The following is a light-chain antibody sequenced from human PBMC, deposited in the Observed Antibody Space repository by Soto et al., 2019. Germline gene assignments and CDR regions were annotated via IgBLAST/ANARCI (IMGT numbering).Light chain of an antibody. V-gene: IGKV3-15*01. CDR2: YAS. J-gene: IGKJ5*01. Sequence: EIMMMQSPATLSVSPGERATLSCRASQSVSNNLAWYRQRPGQAPRLLIYYASTRATGIPARFSGSGSGTEFTLTISSLQSEDFALYYCQQYNDWPPITFGQGTRLEIK. CDR1: QSVSNN. CDR3: QQYNDWPPIT.